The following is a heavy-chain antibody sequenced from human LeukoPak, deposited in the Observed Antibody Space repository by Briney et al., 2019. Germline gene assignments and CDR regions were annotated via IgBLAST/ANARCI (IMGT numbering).Heavy chain of an antibody. J-gene: IGHJ4*02. Sequence: GGSLRLSCAASGFTFSSYGMHWVRQAPGKGLEWVAVIWYDGSNKYYADSVKGRFTISRDNSKNTLYLQMNSLRAEDTAVYYCAKDRRPLGNRDLHDWGQGTLVTVSS. D-gene: IGHD7-27*01. CDR3: AKDRRPLGNRDLHD. CDR1: GFTFSSYG. CDR2: IWYDGSNK. V-gene: IGHV3-33*06.